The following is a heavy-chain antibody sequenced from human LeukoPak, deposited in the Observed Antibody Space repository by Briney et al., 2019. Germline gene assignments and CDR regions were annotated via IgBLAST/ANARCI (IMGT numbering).Heavy chain of an antibody. Sequence: ASXKVSCKASGYTFTSYDINWVRRATGQGLEWMGWMNPNSGNTGYAQKFQGRVTMTRNTSISTAYMELSSLRSEDTAVYYCARPRVPAAISYNWFDPWGQGTLVTVSS. CDR3: ARPRVPAAISYNWFDP. J-gene: IGHJ5*02. V-gene: IGHV1-8*01. D-gene: IGHD2-2*02. CDR2: MNPNSGNT. CDR1: GYTFTSYD.